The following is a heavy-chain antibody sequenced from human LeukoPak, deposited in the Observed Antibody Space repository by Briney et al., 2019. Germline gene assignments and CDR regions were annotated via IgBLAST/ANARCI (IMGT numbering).Heavy chain of an antibody. CDR3: ARADMSSGYTPNDY. D-gene: IGHD3-22*01. CDR2: INPRDGST. CDR1: GHTLNNHF. J-gene: IGHJ4*02. V-gene: IGHV1-46*02. Sequence: GASVKVSCKSSGHTLNNHFIHWVRQAPGQGLEWMGMINPRDGSTRTLQRFQGRLTMTRDTSTSTLYMGLSSLRSEDTAVYYCARADMSSGYTPNDYWGQGTLVTVSS.